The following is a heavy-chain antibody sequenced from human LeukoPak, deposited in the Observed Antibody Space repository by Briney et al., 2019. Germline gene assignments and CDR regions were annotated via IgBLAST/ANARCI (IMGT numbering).Heavy chain of an antibody. CDR3: AKGAGGFSYYNWFDP. J-gene: IGHJ5*02. CDR1: GGSINNYY. D-gene: IGHD5-18*01. Sequence: PSETLSLTCTVSGGSINNYYWSWVRQPPGKGLEWIGYVFYTGYTHYNASLKSRVTISVDTSKNQFSLELSSVTAADTAVYYCAKGAGGFSYYNWFDPWGQGTLVTVSS. CDR2: VFYTGYT. V-gene: IGHV4-59*01.